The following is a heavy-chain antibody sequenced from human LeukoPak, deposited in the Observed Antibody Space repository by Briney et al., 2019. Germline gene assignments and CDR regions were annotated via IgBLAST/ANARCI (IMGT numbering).Heavy chain of an antibody. Sequence: ESGPTLVRPTQTLTLTCTFSGFSLSSNGVGVAWIRQPPGKALEWLALISWDDYKRSNPLLRSRLSITKDTSKNQVVLTMTNMDPVDTGTYYCAHSGYNSGFYFDFWGQGTLVTVSS. CDR1: GFSLSSNGVG. V-gene: IGHV2-5*02. CDR2: ISWDDYK. D-gene: IGHD6-19*01. CDR3: AHSGYNSGFYFDF. J-gene: IGHJ4*02.